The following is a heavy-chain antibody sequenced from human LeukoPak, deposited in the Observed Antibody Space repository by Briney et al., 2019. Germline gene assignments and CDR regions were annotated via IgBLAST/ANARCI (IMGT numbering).Heavy chain of an antibody. Sequence: SETLSLTCAVYGGSFSGYYWSWIRQPPGKGLEWIGEINHSGSTNYNPSLKGRVTISVDTSKNQFSLKLSSVTAADTAVYYCARFYGSTSCYFDYWGQGTLVTVSS. J-gene: IGHJ4*02. CDR2: INHSGST. CDR3: ARFYGSTSCYFDY. V-gene: IGHV4-34*01. CDR1: GGSFSGYY. D-gene: IGHD2-2*01.